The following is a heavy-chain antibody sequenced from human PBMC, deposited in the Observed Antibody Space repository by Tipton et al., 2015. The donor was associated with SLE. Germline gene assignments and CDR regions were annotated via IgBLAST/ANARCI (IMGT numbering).Heavy chain of an antibody. CDR1: GYSISSGYY. CDR3: ASQNVLLWGGDYCFDY. CDR2: IYHSGST. Sequence: TLSLTCAVSGYSISSGYYWGWIRQPPGKGLEWIGSIYHSGSTYYNPSLKSRVTTSVDTSKNQFSLKLSSVTAADTAVYYCASQNVLLWGGDYCFDYWGQGTLVTASS. D-gene: IGHD3-10*01. J-gene: IGHJ4*02. V-gene: IGHV4-38-2*01.